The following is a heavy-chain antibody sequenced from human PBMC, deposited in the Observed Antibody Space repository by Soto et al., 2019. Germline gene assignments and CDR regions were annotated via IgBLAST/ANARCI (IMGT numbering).Heavy chain of an antibody. CDR3: VGGQYYFDY. CDR1: GFPFTTYG. CDR2: ISYDGSNT. J-gene: IGHJ4*02. V-gene: IGHV3-30*03. D-gene: IGHD3-10*01. Sequence: QVLLVESGGGVVQPGRSLRLSCAASGFPFTTYGMHWVREGPGKGLEWVAVISYDGSNTYYADSVKGRFTISRDNSKNTLYLQINSLRTEDTALYYCVGGQYYFDYRGQGTLVTVSS.